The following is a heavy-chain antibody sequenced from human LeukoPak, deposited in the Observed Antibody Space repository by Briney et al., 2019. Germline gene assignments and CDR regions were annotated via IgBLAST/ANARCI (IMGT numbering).Heavy chain of an antibody. Sequence: SGGGVVQPGRSLRLSCAASGFIFRNHAMHWVRQAPGKGLEWVALISFDGSKEYYPASVKGRFTISRDISKNTVSLQMNSLRAEDTAVYYCARDRSGGMLDGELLSDSLDYWGQGTLVTVSS. CDR3: ARDRSGGMLDGELLSDSLDY. V-gene: IGHV3-30*04. J-gene: IGHJ4*02. CDR2: ISFDGSKE. D-gene: IGHD3-10*01. CDR1: GFIFRNHA.